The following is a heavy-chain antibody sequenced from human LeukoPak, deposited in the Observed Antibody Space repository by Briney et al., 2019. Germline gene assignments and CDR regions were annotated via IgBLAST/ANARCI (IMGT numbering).Heavy chain of an antibody. D-gene: IGHD5-24*01. CDR3: ARLDVDRYYYYGMDV. V-gene: IGHV3-30*03. J-gene: IGHJ6*02. Sequence: GALRLSCAASGFTFSSYGTHWVRQAPGKGLEWVAVISYDGSNKYYADSVKGRFTISRDNSKNTLYLQMNSLRAEDTAVYYCARLDVDRYYYYGMDVWGQGTTVTVSS. CDR2: ISYDGSNK. CDR1: GFTFSSYG.